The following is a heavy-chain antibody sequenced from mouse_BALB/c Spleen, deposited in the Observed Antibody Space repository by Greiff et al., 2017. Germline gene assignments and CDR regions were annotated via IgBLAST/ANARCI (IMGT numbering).Heavy chain of an antibody. J-gene: IGHJ4*01. Sequence: LQESGAELMKPGASVKISCKATGYTFSSYWIEWVKQRPGHGLEWIGEILPGSGSTNYNEKFKGKATFTADTSSNTAYMQLSSLTSEDSAVYYCARRGIYYYGSSYSAMDYWGQGTSVTVSS. V-gene: IGHV1-9*01. D-gene: IGHD1-1*01. CDR2: ILPGSGST. CDR3: ARRGIYYYGSSYSAMDY. CDR1: GYTFSSYW.